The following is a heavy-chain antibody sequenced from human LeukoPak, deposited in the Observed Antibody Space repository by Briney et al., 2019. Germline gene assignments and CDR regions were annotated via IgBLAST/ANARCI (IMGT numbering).Heavy chain of an antibody. CDR1: GYSFTSYW. CDR3: ASTSYDFRSGYLY. CDR2: IYPGDSDT. D-gene: IGHD3-3*01. J-gene: IGHJ4*02. V-gene: IGHV5-51*01. Sequence: GESLNISCKGAGYSFTSYWIGWVRQMPGKGLEWMGIIYPGDSDTRYSPSSQGQVTISADKSISTAYLQWSSLKASDTAVYYCASTSYDFRSGYLYWGQGTLVTVSS.